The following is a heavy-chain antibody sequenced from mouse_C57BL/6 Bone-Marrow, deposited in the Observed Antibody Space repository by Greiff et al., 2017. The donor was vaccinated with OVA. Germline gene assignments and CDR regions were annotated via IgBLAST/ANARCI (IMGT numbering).Heavy chain of an antibody. V-gene: IGHV7-1*01. CDR2: SRNKANDYTT. CDR1: GFTFSDFY. CDR3: ARDNVDWYFDV. Sequence: EVQGVESGGGLVQSGRSLRLSCATSGFTFSDFYMEWVRQAPGKGLEWIAASRNKANDYTTEYSASVKGRFIVSRGNSQIILYLQMNALRAEDASVYYCARDNVDWYFDVWGTGTTVTVSS. J-gene: IGHJ1*03.